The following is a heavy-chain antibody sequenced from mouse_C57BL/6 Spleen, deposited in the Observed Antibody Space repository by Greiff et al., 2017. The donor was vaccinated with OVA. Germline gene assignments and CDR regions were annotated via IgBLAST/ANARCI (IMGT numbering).Heavy chain of an antibody. CDR3: ARKRIYGNYGAMDY. J-gene: IGHJ4*01. D-gene: IGHD2-1*01. Sequence: EVQRVESGPELVKPGASVKMSCKASGYTFTDYNMHWVKQSHGKSLEWIGYINPNNGGTSYNQKFKGKATLTVNKSSSTAYMELRSLTSEDSAVYYCARKRIYGNYGAMDYWGQGTSVTVSS. CDR1: GYTFTDYN. CDR2: INPNNGGT. V-gene: IGHV1-22*01.